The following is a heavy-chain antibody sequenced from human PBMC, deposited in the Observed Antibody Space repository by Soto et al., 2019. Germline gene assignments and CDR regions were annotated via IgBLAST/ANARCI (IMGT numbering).Heavy chain of an antibody. CDR3: ARSIDP. J-gene: IGHJ5*02. CDR1: GGSVSTDGYY. CDR2: IYYSGTT. V-gene: IGHV4-31*03. Sequence: PSETLSLTCSVSGGSVSTDGYYWSWIRQHPETGLEWIGYIYYSGTTYYNPSLRGRVIISLDTSKNQFSLRLTSLTAADTAVYYCARSIDPRGQGTLVTVSS.